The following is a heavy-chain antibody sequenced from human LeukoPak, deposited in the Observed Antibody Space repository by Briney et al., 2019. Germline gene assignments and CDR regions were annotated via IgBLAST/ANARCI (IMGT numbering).Heavy chain of an antibody. D-gene: IGHD5-18*01. CDR1: GFTFDDYA. J-gene: IGHJ4*02. Sequence: GGSLRLSCAASGFTFDDYAMHWVRQAPGKGLEWVSGISWNSGSIGYADSVKGRFTISRDNAKNSLYLQMNSLRAEDTASYYCAKDAGYSYGPNIDYWGQGTLVTVSS. CDR2: ISWNSGSI. CDR3: AKDAGYSYGPNIDY. V-gene: IGHV3-9*01.